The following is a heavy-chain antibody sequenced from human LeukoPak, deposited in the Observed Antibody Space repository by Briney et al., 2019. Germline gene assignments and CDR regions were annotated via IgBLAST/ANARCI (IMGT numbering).Heavy chain of an antibody. Sequence: GASETVSCKASGGTFSSYAISGVRQAPGQGLEWMGGIIPIFGTANYAQKFQGRVTITTDESTSTAYMELSSLRSEDTAVYYCARNPLGYCSSTSCYQPYYFDYWGQGTLVTVSS. D-gene: IGHD2-2*01. CDR1: GGTFSSYA. V-gene: IGHV1-69*05. CDR2: IIPIFGTA. J-gene: IGHJ4*02. CDR3: ARNPLGYCSSTSCYQPYYFDY.